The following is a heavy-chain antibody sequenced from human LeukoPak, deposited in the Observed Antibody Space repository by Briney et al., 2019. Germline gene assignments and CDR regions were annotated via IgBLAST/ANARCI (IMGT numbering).Heavy chain of an antibody. CDR3: ASGRRAYYFDY. CDR2: INHSGST. CDR1: GGSFSGYY. J-gene: IGHJ4*02. V-gene: IGHV4-34*01. Sequence: SETLSLTCAVYGGSFSGYYWSWIRQPPGKGLEWIGEINHSGSTNYNPSLKSRVTISVDTSKNQFSLKLSSVTAADTAVYYCASGRRAYYFDYWGQGTLVTASS.